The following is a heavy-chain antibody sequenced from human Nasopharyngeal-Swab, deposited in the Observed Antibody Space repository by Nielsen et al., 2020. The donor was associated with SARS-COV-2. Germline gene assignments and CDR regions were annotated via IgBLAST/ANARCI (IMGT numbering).Heavy chain of an antibody. CDR2: INPSGGST. Sequence: WVRQAPGQGLEWMGIINPSGGSTSYAQKFQGRVTMTRDTSTSTVYMELSSLRSEDRAVYYCAREDYYDSSGYPPYYYYGMDVWGQGTTVTISS. V-gene: IGHV1-46*01. J-gene: IGHJ6*02. CDR3: AREDYYDSSGYPPYYYYGMDV. D-gene: IGHD3-22*01.